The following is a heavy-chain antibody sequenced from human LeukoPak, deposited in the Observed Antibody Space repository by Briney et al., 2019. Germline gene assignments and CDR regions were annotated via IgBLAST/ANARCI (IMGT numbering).Heavy chain of an antibody. Sequence: SETLSLTCTVSGGSIGTYYWTWIRQPAGKGLEWIGRIYTSGGTNYNPSLKSRVTMSVDTSENQFSLKLTSVTAADTAVYYCARGRSGPGADYYYGMDVWGQGTTVTVSS. CDR1: GGSIGTYY. V-gene: IGHV4-4*07. CDR3: ARGRSGPGADYYYGMDV. CDR2: IYTSGGT. D-gene: IGHD2-15*01. J-gene: IGHJ6*02.